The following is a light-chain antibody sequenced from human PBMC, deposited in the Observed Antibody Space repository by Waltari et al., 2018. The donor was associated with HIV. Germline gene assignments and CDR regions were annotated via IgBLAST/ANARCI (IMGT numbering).Light chain of an antibody. CDR3: QQYNKVPSP. CDR1: ESINTT. CDR2: GAS. V-gene: IGKV3-15*01. Sequence: MPQSPAPLSVSPGETGPLSCSASESINTTLAWYQLKPVHAPRLLISGASTSATGMPARVTGSESATDYTLNISTLLAEDFAVYDCQQYNKVPSPFRGGTTVKI. J-gene: IGKJ4*02.